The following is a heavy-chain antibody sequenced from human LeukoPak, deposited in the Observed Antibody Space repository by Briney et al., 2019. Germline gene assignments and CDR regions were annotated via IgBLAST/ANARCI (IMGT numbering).Heavy chain of an antibody. J-gene: IGHJ4*02. V-gene: IGHV3-74*01. Sequence: GGSLRLSCAASGFTFSGYWMHWVRQAPRKGLVWVSRINSDGTITTYGDSVKGRFTISRDNSKNTLYLQMNSLRAEDTAVYYCAKTRPLDSSSWSHGDYWGQGTLVTVSS. D-gene: IGHD6-13*01. CDR2: INSDGTIT. CDR1: GFTFSGYW. CDR3: AKTRPLDSSSWSHGDY.